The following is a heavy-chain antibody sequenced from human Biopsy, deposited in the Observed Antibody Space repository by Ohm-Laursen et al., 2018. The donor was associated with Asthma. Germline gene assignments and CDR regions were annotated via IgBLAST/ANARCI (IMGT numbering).Heavy chain of an antibody. V-gene: IGHV2-5*02. J-gene: IGHJ5*02. CDR3: ALSQDSGFDDHSPSWFDP. CDR1: GFSLRTPGVG. Sequence: PTQTLTLTCSFSGFSLRTPGVGVGWIRQSPGKALEWLALVYWDDYNLFRPSLKRRPTITKDPSKNQVVLTMTKMDPVDSGTYYCALSQDSGFDDHSPSWFDPWGQGTLVTVSS. CDR2: VYWDDYN. D-gene: IGHD3-9*01.